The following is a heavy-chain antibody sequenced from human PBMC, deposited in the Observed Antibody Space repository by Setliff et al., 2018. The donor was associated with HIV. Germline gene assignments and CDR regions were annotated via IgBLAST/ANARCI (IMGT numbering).Heavy chain of an antibody. CDR2: IYPGDSET. J-gene: IGHJ4*02. CDR1: GYFFLDSW. Sequence: GESLKISCKGSGYFFLDSWIGWVRQMPGKGLEWVAIIYPGDSETRYSPSFEGQVTISVDRSINTAYLQWSSLKASDTAMYYCATRLLGYSGYGYWGQGTLVTV. D-gene: IGHD5-12*01. CDR3: ATRLLGYSGYGY. V-gene: IGHV5-51*01.